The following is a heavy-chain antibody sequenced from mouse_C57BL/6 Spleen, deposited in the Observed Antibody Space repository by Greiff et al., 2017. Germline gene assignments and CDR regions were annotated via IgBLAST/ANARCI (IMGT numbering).Heavy chain of an antibody. CDR2: INPYNGGT. Sequence: EVHLVESGPVLVKPGASVKMSCKASGYTFTDYYMNWVKQSHGKSLEWIGVINPYNGGTSYNQKFKGKATLTVDKSSSTAYMELNSLTSEDSAVYYCARSGASTRYFDVWGTGTTVTVSS. V-gene: IGHV1-19*01. CDR1: GYTFTDYY. CDR3: ARSGASTRYFDV. D-gene: IGHD3-1*01. J-gene: IGHJ1*03.